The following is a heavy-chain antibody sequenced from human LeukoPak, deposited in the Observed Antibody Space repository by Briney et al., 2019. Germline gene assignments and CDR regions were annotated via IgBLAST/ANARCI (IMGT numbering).Heavy chain of an antibody. D-gene: IGHD2-2*02. J-gene: IGHJ5*02. CDR3: ARTYCSSISCYTELFDP. CDR1: GVIVSSNY. Sequence: PGGSLRLSCATSGVIVSSNYMSWARQAPGKGLEWVSVIYGSGTTNYADSVKGRFTISRDNSKNTLFLQMNSLRDEDTAVYYCARTYCSSISCYTELFDPWGQGILVTVSS. CDR2: IYGSGTT. V-gene: IGHV3-66*01.